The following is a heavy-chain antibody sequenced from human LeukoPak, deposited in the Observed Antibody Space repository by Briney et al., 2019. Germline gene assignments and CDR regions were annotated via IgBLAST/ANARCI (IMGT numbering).Heavy chain of an antibody. CDR1: DYSISNTYY. J-gene: IGHJ6*03. CDR2: IYYSGST. V-gene: IGHV4-38-2*02. D-gene: IGHD1-26*01. CDR3: ARVVSGSYYYYYYMDV. Sequence: SETLSLTCTVSDYSISNTYYWGWIRQPPGKGLEWIGSIYYSGSTYYNPSLKSRVTISVDTSKNQFSLKLSSVTAADTAVYYCARVVSGSYYYYYYMDVWGKGTTVTVSS.